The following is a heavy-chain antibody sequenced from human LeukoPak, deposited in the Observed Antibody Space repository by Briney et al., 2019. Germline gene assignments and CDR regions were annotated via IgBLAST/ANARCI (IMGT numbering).Heavy chain of an antibody. D-gene: IGHD3-22*01. CDR1: GYTFSSYA. CDR2: IIPIFDTG. Sequence: GASVKVSCKASGYTFSSYAISWVRQAPGQGLEWMGGIIPIFDTGNYAQRFQGRLTITADESTSTAYMELSSLRSEDTAVYYCARDYYDSSGYYPWGQGTLVTVSS. CDR3: ARDYYDSSGYYP. V-gene: IGHV1-69*13. J-gene: IGHJ5*02.